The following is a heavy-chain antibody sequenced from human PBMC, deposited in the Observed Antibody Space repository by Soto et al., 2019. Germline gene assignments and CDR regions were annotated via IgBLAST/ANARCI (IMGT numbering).Heavy chain of an antibody. J-gene: IGHJ4*02. CDR2: FIAMLGTP. CDR1: GGTFGSQG. D-gene: IGHD5-18*01. Sequence: SVKVSCQASGGTFGSQGIAWVRQAPGQGLEWMGGFIAMLGTPTYAKKVQGRATITADESLTSSYLELRSLRSEDTSVYFCARGAMANFDYWGQGTVVTVSS. CDR3: ARGAMANFDY. V-gene: IGHV1-69*13.